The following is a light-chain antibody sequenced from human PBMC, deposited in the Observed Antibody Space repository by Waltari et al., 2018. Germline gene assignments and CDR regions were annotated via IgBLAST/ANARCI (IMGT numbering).Light chain of an antibody. V-gene: IGKV3-15*01. J-gene: IGKJ4*01. CDR2: GAS. CDR1: QSVSSN. Sequence: GERATLSCRASQSVSSNLAWYQQKPGQAPRLLIYGASTRATGIPARFSGSGSGTEFTLTISSLQSEDFAVYYCQQYNNWLFTFGGGTKVEIK. CDR3: QQYNNWLFT.